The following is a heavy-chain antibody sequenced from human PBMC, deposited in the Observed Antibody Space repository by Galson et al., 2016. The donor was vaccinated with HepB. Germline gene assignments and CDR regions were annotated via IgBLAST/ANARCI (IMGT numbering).Heavy chain of an antibody. V-gene: IGHV4-4*07. J-gene: IGHJ5*02. CDR3: ARVPKTGDYFDP. CDR1: GGSIDNYY. Sequence: ETLSLTCTVSGGSIDNYYWSWIRQPPGKELQYIGRIYSTGRTDYNPSLKGRVTISVDTSKTQFSLKLTSMTAADTAVYYCARVPKTGDYFDPWGQGTLVTVSS. CDR2: IYSTGRT. D-gene: IGHD7-27*01.